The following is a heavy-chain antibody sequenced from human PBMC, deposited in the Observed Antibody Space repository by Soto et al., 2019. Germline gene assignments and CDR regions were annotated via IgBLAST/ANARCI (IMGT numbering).Heavy chain of an antibody. V-gene: IGHV4-31*03. D-gene: IGHD6-6*01. CDR1: GGSITSGAYY. CDR3: ARGSFSSTSSWFDP. CDR2: IYYSGST. Sequence: SETLSLTCTVSGGSITSGAYYWTWIRQPPGKGLEWIGYIYYSGSTYYNPSPQSRLTISVDTSKNQFSLKLNSVTAADTAVYYCARGSFSSTSSWFDPWGQGTLVTVSS. J-gene: IGHJ5*02.